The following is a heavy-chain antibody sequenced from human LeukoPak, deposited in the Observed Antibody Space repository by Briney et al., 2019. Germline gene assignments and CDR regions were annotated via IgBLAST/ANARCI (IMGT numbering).Heavy chain of an antibody. CDR1: GGSFSSYY. J-gene: IGHJ5*02. CDR3: ERGLNCSVNNPFDP. V-gene: IGHV4-34*01. Sequence: SETLSLTCAVYGGSFSSYYWSWIRQPPGKGLEWTGEINHSGSTNYNPSLKSRVTISVGTSKNQFSLKLSSVTAADTAVYYCERGLNCSVNNPFDPWGQGTLVTVSS. CDR2: INHSGST. D-gene: IGHD3-10*02.